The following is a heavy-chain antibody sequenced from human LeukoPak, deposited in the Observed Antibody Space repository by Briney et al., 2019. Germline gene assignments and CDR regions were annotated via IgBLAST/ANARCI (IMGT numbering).Heavy chain of an antibody. D-gene: IGHD2-15*01. Sequence: ASVKVSCMASGYTFTGYYMHWVRQAPGQGLEWMGWINPNSGGTNYAQKFQGRVTMTRDTSISTAYMELSRLRSDDTAVYYCARARKPTWSASSHYFDYWGQGTLVTVSS. CDR1: GYTFTGYY. V-gene: IGHV1-2*02. CDR3: ARARKPTWSASSHYFDY. J-gene: IGHJ4*02. CDR2: INPNSGGT.